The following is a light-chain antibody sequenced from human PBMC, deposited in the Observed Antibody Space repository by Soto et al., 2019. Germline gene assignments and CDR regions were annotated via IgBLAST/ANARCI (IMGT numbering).Light chain of an antibody. CDR2: GAS. CDR3: QQYGGSPWT. Sequence: EIVLTQSPGTLSLSPGERATLSCRASQSVSNSYLAWYQQKPGQAPRLLIYGASSRATGIPDRFSGSGSGTDFALTISRREPEDFAVYHCQQYGGSPWTFGQGTKVEIK. V-gene: IGKV3-20*01. J-gene: IGKJ1*01. CDR1: QSVSNSY.